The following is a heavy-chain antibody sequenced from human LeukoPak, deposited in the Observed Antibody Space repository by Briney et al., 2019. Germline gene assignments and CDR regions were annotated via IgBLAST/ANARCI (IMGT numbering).Heavy chain of an antibody. D-gene: IGHD6-19*01. Sequence: GGSLRLSCAASGFTFSSYGMSWVRQAPGKGLEWVSSISSSSSYIYYADSVKGRFTISRDNAKNSLYLQMNSLRAEDTAVYYCARAGIAVAGDDYWGQGTLVTVSS. V-gene: IGHV3-21*01. J-gene: IGHJ4*02. CDR3: ARAGIAVAGDDY. CDR1: GFTFSSYG. CDR2: ISSSSSYI.